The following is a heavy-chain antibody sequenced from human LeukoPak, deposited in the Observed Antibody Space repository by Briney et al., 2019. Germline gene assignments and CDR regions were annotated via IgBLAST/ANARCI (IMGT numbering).Heavy chain of an antibody. CDR1: GGSISSSSYY. J-gene: IGHJ6*02. CDR2: IYYSGST. CDR3: ARGRLAAADYYYYYYGMDV. Sequence: SETLSLTCTVSGGSISSSSYYWGWIRQPPGKGLEWIGSIYYSGSTNYNPSLKSRVTISVDTSKNQFSLKLSSVTAADTAVYYCARGRLAAADYYYYYYGMDVWGQGTTVTVSS. D-gene: IGHD6-13*01. V-gene: IGHV4-39*07.